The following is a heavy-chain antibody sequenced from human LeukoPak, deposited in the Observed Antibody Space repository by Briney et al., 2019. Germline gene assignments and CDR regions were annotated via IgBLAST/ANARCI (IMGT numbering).Heavy chain of an antibody. CDR2: MHYRGNT. D-gene: IGHD6-13*01. Sequence: SETLSLTCTVSGGSISSSSYYWSWIRQSLGKGLEWIGFMHYRGNTNSNPSLRSRVTISMDTSKNQFSLKLSSVTAADTAVYYCARVGSWVTLGSNYFDYWGQGTLVTVSS. CDR3: ARVGSWVTLGSNYFDY. CDR1: GGSISSSSYY. J-gene: IGHJ4*02. V-gene: IGHV4-61*01.